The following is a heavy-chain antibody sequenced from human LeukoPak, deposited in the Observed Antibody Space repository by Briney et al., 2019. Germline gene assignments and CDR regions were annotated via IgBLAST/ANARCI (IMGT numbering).Heavy chain of an antibody. CDR1: GYNFTTYW. V-gene: IGHV5-51*01. D-gene: IGHD3-16*01. CDR2: IYPGDSDV. Sequence: GESLKISCQGSGYNFTTYWIAWVRQMPGEGLEWMGIIYPGDSDVRDSPSFQGQVTITVDKSITTAYLQWSSLRASDHAIYYCARHYSNYDDAMDVWGQGTTVTVSS. J-gene: IGHJ6*02. CDR3: ARHYSNYDDAMDV.